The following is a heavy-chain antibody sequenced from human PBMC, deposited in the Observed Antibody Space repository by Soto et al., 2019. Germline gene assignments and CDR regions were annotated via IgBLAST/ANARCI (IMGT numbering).Heavy chain of an antibody. D-gene: IGHD3-22*01. V-gene: IGHV1-69*13. Sequence: ASVKVSCKASGGTFSRYAISWVRQAPGQGLEWMGGIIPIFGTTNYAQKFQGRVTIIADESTSTAYMELSSLRSEDTAVYYCARDAHRPYYDSSGYPLPQVAFDIWGQGTMFTVSS. J-gene: IGHJ3*02. CDR2: IIPIFGTT. CDR3: ARDAHRPYYDSSGYPLPQVAFDI. CDR1: GGTFSRYA.